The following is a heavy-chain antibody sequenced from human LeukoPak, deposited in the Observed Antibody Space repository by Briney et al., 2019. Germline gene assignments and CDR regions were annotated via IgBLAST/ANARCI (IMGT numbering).Heavy chain of an antibody. D-gene: IGHD1-26*01. CDR2: IYYSGST. V-gene: IGHV4-39*01. CDR1: GGSISSSSYY. J-gene: IGHJ4*02. CDR3: ARHEWLSGSY. Sequence: TSETLSFTCTVSGGSISSSSYYWGWIRQPPGKGLEWIGSIYYSGSTYYNPSLKSRVTISVDTSKNQFSLKLSSVTAADTAVYYCARHEWLSGSYFGQGTLVTVSS.